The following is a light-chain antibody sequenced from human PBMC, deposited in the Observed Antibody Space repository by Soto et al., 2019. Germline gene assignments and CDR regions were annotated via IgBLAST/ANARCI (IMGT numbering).Light chain of an antibody. Sequence: QSALTQPVSVSGSPGQSITISCTGTSSDVGGYNYVSWYQQHPGKAPKLMIYEVTKRPSGVYNRFSGSQSGNTASLTISGLQAEDESDYYCSSYTSISTLVFGGGTKLTVL. J-gene: IGLJ2*01. V-gene: IGLV2-14*01. CDR2: EVT. CDR3: SSYTSISTLV. CDR1: SSDVGGYNY.